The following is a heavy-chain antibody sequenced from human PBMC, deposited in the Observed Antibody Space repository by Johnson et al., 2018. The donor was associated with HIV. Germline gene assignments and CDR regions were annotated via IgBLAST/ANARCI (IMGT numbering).Heavy chain of an antibody. CDR1: AFTFSSYA. CDR2: ISGSGGST. CDR3: AKGGIYYYDSSENAFDI. V-gene: IGHV3-23*04. J-gene: IGHJ3*02. Sequence: VQLVESGGGVVQPGRSLRLSCAASAFTFSSYAMSWVRQAPGKGLEWVSAISGSGGSTYYADSVKGRFTISRDNSKNTLYLQMNSLRAEDTAVYYCAKGGIYYYDSSENAFDIWGQGTMVTVSS. D-gene: IGHD3-22*01.